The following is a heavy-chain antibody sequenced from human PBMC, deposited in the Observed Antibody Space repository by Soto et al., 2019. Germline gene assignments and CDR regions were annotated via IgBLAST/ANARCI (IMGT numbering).Heavy chain of an antibody. CDR1: GFTFSSYG. CDR3: AKDGSSSSFDY. CDR2: ISYDGSNK. J-gene: IGHJ4*02. Sequence: QVQLVESGGGVVQPGRSLRLSCAASGFTFSSYGMHWVRQAPGKGLEWVAVISYDGSNKYYADSEKGRFTISRDNSKNTLYLQMNSLRAEDTAVYYCAKDGSSSSFDYGGQGTLVTVSS. D-gene: IGHD6-6*01. V-gene: IGHV3-30*18.